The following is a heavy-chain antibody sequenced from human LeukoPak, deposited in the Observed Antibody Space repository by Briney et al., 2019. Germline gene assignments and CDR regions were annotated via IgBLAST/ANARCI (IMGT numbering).Heavy chain of an antibody. CDR3: AKGPGWELRGLFDY. CDR1: GFTFSSYA. J-gene: IGHJ4*02. CDR2: ISWNSGSI. Sequence: PGGSLRLSCAASGFTFSSYAMHWVRQAPGKGLEWVSGISWNSGSIGYADSVKGRFTISRDNAKNSLYLQMNSLRAEDMALYYCAKGPGWELRGLFDYWGQGTLVTVSS. D-gene: IGHD1-26*01. V-gene: IGHV3-9*03.